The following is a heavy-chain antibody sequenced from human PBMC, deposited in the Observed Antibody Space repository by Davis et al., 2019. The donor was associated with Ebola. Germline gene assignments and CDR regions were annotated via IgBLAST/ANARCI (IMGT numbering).Heavy chain of an antibody. D-gene: IGHD6-13*01. CDR2: VNPGRGNT. Sequence: ASVKVSCKTSGYTFTNYYIHWVRQAPGQGLEWVGRVNPGRGNTDYAQNFRGRVSLTRDTSTTTVHMELRSLRSDDTAVYYCARDFFRAGAASQESFDYWGQGTLVTVSS. CDR1: GYTFTNYY. J-gene: IGHJ4*02. V-gene: IGHV1-46*01. CDR3: ARDFFRAGAASQESFDY.